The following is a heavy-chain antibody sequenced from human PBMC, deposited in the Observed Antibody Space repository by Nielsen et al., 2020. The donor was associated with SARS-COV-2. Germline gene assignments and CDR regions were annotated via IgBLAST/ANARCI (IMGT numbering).Heavy chain of an antibody. CDR1: GFTFTSSA. Sequence: SVKVSCKASGFTFTSSAVKWVRQARGQRLEWIGWIVVGSGNTNYAQKIQERVTITRDMSTSTAYMELSSLRSEDTAVYYCAARYYGSGFDVWGQGTTVTVSS. J-gene: IGHJ6*02. V-gene: IGHV1-58*01. D-gene: IGHD3-10*01. CDR2: IVVGSGNT. CDR3: AARYYGSGFDV.